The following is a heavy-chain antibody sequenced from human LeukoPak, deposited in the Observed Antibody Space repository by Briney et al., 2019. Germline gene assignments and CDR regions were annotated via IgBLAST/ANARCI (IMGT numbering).Heavy chain of an antibody. D-gene: IGHD1-1*01. J-gene: IGHJ6*03. Sequence: SVKVSCKASGGTFSSYAINWVRQAPGQGLEWMGGIIPIFGTANYAQKFQGRVTITADESTSTAYMELSSLRSEDTAVCYCASHNSIYYYYMDVWGKGTTVTVSS. CDR3: ASHNSIYYYYMDV. CDR1: GGTFSSYA. V-gene: IGHV1-69*13. CDR2: IIPIFGTA.